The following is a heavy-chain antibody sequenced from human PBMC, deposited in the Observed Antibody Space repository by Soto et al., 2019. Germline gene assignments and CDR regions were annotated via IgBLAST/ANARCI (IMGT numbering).Heavy chain of an antibody. Sequence: PGGSLRLSCVASEATGFRFYDYAMHWVRQAPGKGLEWVAGISWKSDIIAYADSVKGRFTISRDNAKNSLYLQVDSLRAEDTALYYCVGERPSYYSGPPLDAFDIWGQGTMVTVSS. D-gene: IGHD4-4*01. CDR1: EATGFRFYDYA. CDR3: VGERPSYYSGPPLDAFDI. CDR2: ISWKSDII. J-gene: IGHJ3*02. V-gene: IGHV3-9*01.